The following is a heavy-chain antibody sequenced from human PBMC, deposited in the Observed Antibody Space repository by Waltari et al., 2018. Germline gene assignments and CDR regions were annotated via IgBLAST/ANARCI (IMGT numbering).Heavy chain of an antibody. CDR1: GGSISSYY. CDR2: YSGN. V-gene: IGHV4-59*01. Sequence: QVQLQESGPGLVKPSETLSFTCTVFGGSISSYYWSWIRQPPGKGLEWIGYSGNKYNPSLKSRVTISLDTSKNQFSLKLSSVTAADTAVYYCARSYTVTTSPIAGYWGQGTLVTVSS. J-gene: IGHJ4*02. CDR3: ARSYTVTTSPIAGY. D-gene: IGHD4-17*01.